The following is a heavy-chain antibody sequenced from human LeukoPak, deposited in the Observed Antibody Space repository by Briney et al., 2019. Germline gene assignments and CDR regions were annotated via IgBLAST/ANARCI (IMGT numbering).Heavy chain of an antibody. J-gene: IGHJ4*02. Sequence: PSETLSLTCTVSGGSISSSSYYWGWIRQPPGKGLEWIGSIYYSGSTYYNPSLKSRVTISVDTSKNQFSLKLSSVTAADTAVYYCASGVGGGYCSGGSCNGWGQGTLVTVSS. D-gene: IGHD2-15*01. CDR2: IYYSGST. CDR1: GGSISSSSYY. V-gene: IGHV4-39*07. CDR3: ASGVGGGYCSGGSCNG.